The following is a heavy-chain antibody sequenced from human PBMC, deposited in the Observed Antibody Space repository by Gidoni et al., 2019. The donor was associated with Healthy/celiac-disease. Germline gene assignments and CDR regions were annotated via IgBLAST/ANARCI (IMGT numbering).Heavy chain of an antibody. V-gene: IGHV3-9*01. CDR3: AKDISRQQLVLVDI. J-gene: IGHJ3*02. CDR1: GFTFDDYA. CDR2: ISCNSGSI. Sequence: EVQLVESGGGLVQPGRSLRLSCAASGFTFDDYAMHWVRQAPGKGLECVSGISCNSGSIGYADSVKGRFTISRDNAKNSLYLQMNSLRAEDTALYYCAKDISRQQLVLVDIWGQGTMVTVSS. D-gene: IGHD6-13*01.